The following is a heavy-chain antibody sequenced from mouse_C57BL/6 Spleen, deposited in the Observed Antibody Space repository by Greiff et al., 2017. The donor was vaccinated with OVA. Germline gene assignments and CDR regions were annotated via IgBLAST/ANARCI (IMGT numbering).Heavy chain of an antibody. V-gene: IGHV1-42*01. Sequence: VQLQQSGPELVKPGASVKISCKASGYSFTGYYMNWVKQSPEKSLEWIGEINPSTGGTTYNQKFKAKATLTVDKSSSTAYMQLKSLTSEDSAVYYCARPLYYDYDEGLAYWGQGTLVTVSA. CDR3: ARPLYYDYDEGLAY. D-gene: IGHD2-4*01. CDR1: GYSFTGYY. CDR2: INPSTGGT. J-gene: IGHJ3*01.